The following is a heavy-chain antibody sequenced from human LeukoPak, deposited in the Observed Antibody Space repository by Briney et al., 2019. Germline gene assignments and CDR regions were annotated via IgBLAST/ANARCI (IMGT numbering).Heavy chain of an antibody. V-gene: IGHV4-34*01. CDR1: GGSFSGYY. J-gene: IGHJ5*02. D-gene: IGHD3-10*01. CDR3: ARVKRDPKTYYYGSGTALRWFDP. Sequence: SETLSLTCAVYGGSFSGYYWSWIRQPPGKGLEWIGETNHSGSTNYNPSLKSRVTISVDTSKNQFSLKLSSVTAADTAVYYCARVKRDPKTYYYGSGTALRWFDPWGQGTLVTVSS. CDR2: TNHSGST.